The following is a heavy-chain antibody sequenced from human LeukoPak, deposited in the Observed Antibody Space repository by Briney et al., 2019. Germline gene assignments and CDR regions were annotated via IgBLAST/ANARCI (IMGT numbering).Heavy chain of an antibody. CDR3: TRRIIGWFDP. D-gene: IGHD3-10*01. J-gene: IGHJ5*02. V-gene: IGHV1-18*04. CDR2: ISTYNGNT. Sequence: ASVKVSCKASGYTFTYRYLHWVRQAPGQGLEWMGWISTYNGNTNYAQNLQGRVTMTTDTSTSTAYMELRSLRSDDTAVYYCTRRIIGWFDPWGQGTLVTVSS. CDR1: GYTFTYRY.